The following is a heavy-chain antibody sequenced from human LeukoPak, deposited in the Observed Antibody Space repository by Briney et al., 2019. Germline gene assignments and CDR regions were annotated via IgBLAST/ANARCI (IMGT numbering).Heavy chain of an antibody. Sequence: PGRSLRLSCAASGFTFSTYAMHWVRQAPGKGLEWVAGMNQDGSHKNYVDSVKGRFTISRDNAKDSLCLQMNSLRADDTAVYYCAKGGGRPFDYWGQGTLVTVSS. V-gene: IGHV3-7*04. D-gene: IGHD4-23*01. CDR3: AKGGGRPFDY. CDR1: GFTFSTYA. CDR2: MNQDGSHK. J-gene: IGHJ4*02.